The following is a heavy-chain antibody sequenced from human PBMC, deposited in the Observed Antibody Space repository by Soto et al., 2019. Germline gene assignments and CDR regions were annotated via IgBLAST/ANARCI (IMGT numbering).Heavy chain of an antibody. V-gene: IGHV3-21*01. D-gene: IGHD3-3*01. Sequence: SLRLSCASSGLTFSSYSMNWVRQAPGKGLEWVSSISSSSSYIYYADSVKGRFTISRDNAKNSLYLQMNSLRAEDTAVYYCANIDFWSGYYYYYGMDVWGQGTTVTVSS. CDR1: GLTFSSYS. CDR2: ISSSSSYI. CDR3: ANIDFWSGYYYYYGMDV. J-gene: IGHJ6*02.